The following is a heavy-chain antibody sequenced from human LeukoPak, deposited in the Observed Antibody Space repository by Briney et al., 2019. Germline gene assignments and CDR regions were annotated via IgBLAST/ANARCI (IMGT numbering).Heavy chain of an antibody. CDR3: ARYGFSAVWQGGWHAFDI. V-gene: IGHV1-46*01. CDR2: INPTTGDT. D-gene: IGHD2-15*01. J-gene: IGHJ3*02. Sequence: ASVKVSCKASGYIFTSYYMHWVRQAPGQGLEWMGIINPTTGDTTYAQKFQGRLTMTRDMSTSTVYMDLSSLTSEDTAVFYCARYGFSAVWQGGWHAFDIWGQGTVVTVSS. CDR1: GYIFTSYY.